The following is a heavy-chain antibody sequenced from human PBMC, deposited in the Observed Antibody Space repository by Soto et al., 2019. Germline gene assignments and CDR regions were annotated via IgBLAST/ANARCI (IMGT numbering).Heavy chain of an antibody. J-gene: IGHJ4*02. V-gene: IGHV4-59*01. Sequence: PSETLSLTCTASGGYISSSNRSWIRQPPGRGLEWIGYIYYSGSTTYNPSLKSRGSIFVDTSNKQSFLMLSSVPAADTAVYYYAREPHRDCGGYEGLDFWGQGTMVTVSS. CDR3: AREPHRDCGGYEGLDF. CDR1: GGYISSSN. D-gene: IGHD2-21*01. CDR2: IYYSGST.